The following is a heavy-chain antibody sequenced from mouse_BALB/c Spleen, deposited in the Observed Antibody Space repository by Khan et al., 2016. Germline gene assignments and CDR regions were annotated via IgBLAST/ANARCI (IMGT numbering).Heavy chain of an antibody. J-gene: IGHJ1*01. CDR2: IDPYYGGT. CDR3: ARGYGNCVNWDFGD. Sequence: VQLKQSGPELEKPGASVKISCKASGYSFTGYNMNWVKQSNGKSLEWIGNIDPYYGGTSYNQKFKGKATLTVDKSSSPAYMQLKSLTSEDSAAFDCARGYGNCVNWDFGDWGAGTTVTVSS. CDR1: GYSFTGYN. D-gene: IGHD2-1*01. V-gene: IGHV1-39*01.